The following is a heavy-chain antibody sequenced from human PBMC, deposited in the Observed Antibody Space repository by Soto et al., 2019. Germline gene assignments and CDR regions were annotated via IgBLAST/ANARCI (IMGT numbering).Heavy chain of an antibody. CDR2: INPNSGGT. CDR3: ARVSRLHYYGMDV. J-gene: IGHJ6*02. D-gene: IGHD2-15*01. V-gene: IGHV1-2*04. CDR1: GYTFTGYY. Sequence: ASVEGLCKASGYTFTGYYMHWVRQAPGQGLEWMGWINPNSGGTNYAQKFQGWVTMTRDTSISTAYMELSRLRSDDTAVYYCARVSRLHYYGMDVWGQGTTVTVSS.